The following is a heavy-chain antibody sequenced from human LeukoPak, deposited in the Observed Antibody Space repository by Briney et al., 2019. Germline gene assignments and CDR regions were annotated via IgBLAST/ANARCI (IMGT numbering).Heavy chain of an antibody. J-gene: IGHJ4*02. V-gene: IGHV3-74*01. CDR2: INSDGSST. CDR3: AYFVCSSTSCEYFDY. Sequence: GGSLRLSCAASGFTFSSYWMHWVRQAPGKGLVWVSRINSDGSSTTYADSVKGRFTISRDNAKNTLYLQMNSLRAEDTAVYYCAYFVCSSTSCEYFDYWGQGTLVTVSS. CDR1: GFTFSSYW. D-gene: IGHD2-2*01.